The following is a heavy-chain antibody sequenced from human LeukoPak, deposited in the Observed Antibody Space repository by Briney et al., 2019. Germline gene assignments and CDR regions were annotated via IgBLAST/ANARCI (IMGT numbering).Heavy chain of an antibody. D-gene: IGHD6-13*01. J-gene: IGHJ4*02. CDR2: INPSAGTT. Sequence: GASVKVSCKASAYTFTNYQMHWVRQAPGQGLEWIGVINPSAGTTNYAQKFRGRLTVSMDTSTSTVYMELRSLSSEDTAAYYCAKDTSTWAFDHWGQGTLVTVSS. CDR1: AYTFTNYQ. CDR3: AKDTSTWAFDH. V-gene: IGHV1-46*01.